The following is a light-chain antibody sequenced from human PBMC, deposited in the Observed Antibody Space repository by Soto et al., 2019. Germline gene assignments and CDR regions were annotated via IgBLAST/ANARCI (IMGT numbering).Light chain of an antibody. J-gene: IGLJ1*01. CDR1: SSDVGGYNY. Sequence: QSVLTQPASLSRSPGQSITISCTGTSSDVGGYNYVSWYQQHPVKAPKLMIYDVTNRPSGVSDRFSGSKSGNTASLTISGLQAEDEADYYCSSYTSSSTPYVFGTGTKVT. CDR3: SSYTSSSTPYV. V-gene: IGLV2-14*01. CDR2: DVT.